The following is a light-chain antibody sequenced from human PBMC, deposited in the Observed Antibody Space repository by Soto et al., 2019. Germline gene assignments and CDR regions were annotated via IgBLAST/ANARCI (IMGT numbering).Light chain of an antibody. CDR1: QSVINN. CDR3: QQYKEWPPWT. J-gene: IGKJ1*01. Sequence: EIVMTQSPATLSVCPGERATLSFRASQSVINNLAWYQQKPGQAPRLLIYAASARATGIPARFSGSGSGTEFTLTISSLQSEDVAIYYCQQYKEWPPWTFGQGTKVDI. V-gene: IGKV3-15*01. CDR2: AAS.